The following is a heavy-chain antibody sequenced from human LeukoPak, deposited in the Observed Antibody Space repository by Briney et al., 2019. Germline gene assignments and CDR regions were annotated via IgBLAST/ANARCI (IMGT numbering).Heavy chain of an antibody. Sequence: ASVKVSCKASGYTFTSYGISWGRQAPGQGLEWMGWISPYNGNTNYAQKLQGRVTMTTDTSMTTAYMELRSLRSDDTAVYYCAREMATIVNQFDYWGQGTLVTVSS. V-gene: IGHV1-18*01. J-gene: IGHJ4*02. CDR1: GYTFTSYG. D-gene: IGHD5-24*01. CDR3: AREMATIVNQFDY. CDR2: ISPYNGNT.